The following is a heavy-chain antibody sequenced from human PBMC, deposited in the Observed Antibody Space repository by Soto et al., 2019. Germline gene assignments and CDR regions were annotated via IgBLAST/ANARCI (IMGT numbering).Heavy chain of an antibody. CDR3: AKSAYNWNDGFFDF. J-gene: IGHJ4*02. V-gene: IGHV3-30*18. CDR1: GFTFSNYG. D-gene: IGHD1-1*01. CDR2: ISYDGNNK. Sequence: QVQLAESGGGVVQPGRSLRLSCAASGFTFSNYGMHWVRQAPGKGLEWVAVISYDGNNKYYADSVKGRFTISRDNSKNTLYLQMNSLRAEDTAVYYCAKSAYNWNDGFFDFWGQGTLVTVSS.